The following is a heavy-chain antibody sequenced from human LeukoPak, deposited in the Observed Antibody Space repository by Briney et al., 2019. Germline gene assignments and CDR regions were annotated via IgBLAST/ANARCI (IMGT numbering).Heavy chain of an antibody. CDR1: GFTLSDHY. J-gene: IGHJ4*02. CDR2: TRNKANSYTT. V-gene: IGHV3-72*01. Sequence: GGSLRLSCAASGFTLSDHYMDWVRQAPGKGLEWVGRTRNKANSYTTEYAASVKGRFTISRDDSKNSLYLQMSSLKIEDTAVYYCARADITMVRGVKRYYFDYWGQGTLVTVSS. D-gene: IGHD3-10*01. CDR3: ARADITMVRGVKRYYFDY.